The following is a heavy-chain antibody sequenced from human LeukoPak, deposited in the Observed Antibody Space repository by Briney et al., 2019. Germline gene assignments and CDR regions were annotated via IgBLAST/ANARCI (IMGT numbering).Heavy chain of an antibody. CDR3: ARDTLHLRLSDL. CDR1: GFTFSRYA. D-gene: IGHD4-17*01. V-gene: IGHV3-48*01. CDR2: INTNSSNI. J-gene: IGHJ5*02. Sequence: GGSLRLSCAASGFTFSRYAMNWVRQAPGKGLEWVSYINTNSSNIYYADSVKGRFTISRDNAKNTLYLQMNSLRAEDTAVYYCARDTLHLRLSDLWGQETLVSVSS.